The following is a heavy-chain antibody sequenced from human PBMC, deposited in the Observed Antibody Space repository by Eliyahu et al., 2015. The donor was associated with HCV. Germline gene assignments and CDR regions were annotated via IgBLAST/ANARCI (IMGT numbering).Heavy chain of an antibody. D-gene: IGHD6-13*01. CDR2: IYHSGST. CDR1: GXSISSXXX. J-gene: IGHJ3*02. Sequence: QVQLQESGAGLVKPSETLSXTCAVSGXSISSXXXWGWIRQPPGKGLEWIGSIYHSGSTYYNPSLKXRVTISVDTSKNQFSLKLSSVTAADTAVYYCARDLAPYSSSWSPDAFDIWGQGTMVTVSS. CDR3: ARDLAPYSSSWSPDAFDI. V-gene: IGHV4-38-2*02.